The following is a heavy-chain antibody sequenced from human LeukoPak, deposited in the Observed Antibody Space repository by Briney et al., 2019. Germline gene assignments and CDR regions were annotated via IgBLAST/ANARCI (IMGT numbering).Heavy chain of an antibody. CDR2: IYFTGST. J-gene: IGHJ4*02. D-gene: IGHD3-10*01. CDR3: ARVTMVRGVIIPFDY. Sequence: SETLSLTCTVSGGSITSFYWSWIRQPPGKGLEWIGYIYFTGSTTYNPSFKSRVTIALDTSKNQFSLQLSSVTAADTAVYYCARVTMVRGVIIPFDYWGQGTLVTVSS. CDR1: GGSITSFY. V-gene: IGHV4-59*08.